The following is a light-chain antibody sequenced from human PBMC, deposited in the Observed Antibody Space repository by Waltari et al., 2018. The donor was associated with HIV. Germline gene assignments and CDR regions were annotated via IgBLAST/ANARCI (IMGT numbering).Light chain of an antibody. CDR2: DAS. V-gene: IGKV3D-15*01. CDR1: QTLNSN. CDR3: QQYDNWLGT. Sequence: ETVMTQSPVTLSVSPGERVTLICRASQTLNSNLAWYQQNLGQAPRLLFYDASTRATGTPARFSGSGSGTEFTLTVSSLQPEDFAVYYCQQYDNWLGTFGPGTKV. J-gene: IGKJ3*01.